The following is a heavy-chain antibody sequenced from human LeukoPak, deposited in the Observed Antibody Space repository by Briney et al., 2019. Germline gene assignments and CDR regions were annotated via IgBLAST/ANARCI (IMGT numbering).Heavy chain of an antibody. CDR2: IYYSGST. J-gene: IGHJ4*02. V-gene: IGHV4-59*08. D-gene: IGHD3-10*01. CDR3: ARLGGSGSYYPDYFDF. Sequence: SETLSLTCTVSGGSISSYYWSWIRQPPGKGLEWIGYIYYSGSTNYNPSLKSRVTISVDTSKNQFSLKLSSVTAADTAVYYCARLGGSGSYYPDYFDFWGQGTLVTVSS. CDR1: GGSISSYY.